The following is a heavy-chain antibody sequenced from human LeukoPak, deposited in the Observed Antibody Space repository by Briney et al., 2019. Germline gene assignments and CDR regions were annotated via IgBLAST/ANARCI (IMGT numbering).Heavy chain of an antibody. CDR3: AREGEGYSYLNWFDP. V-gene: IGHV4-39*07. CDR2: IYHSGST. D-gene: IGHD5-18*01. Sequence: PSETLSLTCTVSGDSMTSSSHYWGWIRQPPGKGLEWIGNIYHSGSTFYNPSLKSRITMSVDTSKNQFSLKLTSVTAADTAVYYCAREGEGYSYLNWFDPWGQGTLVTVSS. CDR1: GDSMTSSSHY. J-gene: IGHJ5*02.